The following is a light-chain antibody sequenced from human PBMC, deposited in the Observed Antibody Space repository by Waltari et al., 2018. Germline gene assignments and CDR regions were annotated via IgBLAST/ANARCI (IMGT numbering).Light chain of an antibody. CDR3: QQYSSSVMYT. J-gene: IGKJ2*01. V-gene: IGKV3-20*01. Sequence: EFVLTQSPDTLSLSPGGRATLSCRASQSLSRSRLAWYQQKPGQAPRLLIYAASSRATGIPDRFSVSGSGTDFSLTISRVEPEDVAVYYCQQYSSSVMYTFGQGTKLEIQ. CDR1: QSLSRSR. CDR2: AAS.